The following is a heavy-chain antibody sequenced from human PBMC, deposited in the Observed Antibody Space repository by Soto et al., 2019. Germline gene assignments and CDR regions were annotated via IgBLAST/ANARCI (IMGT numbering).Heavy chain of an antibody. Sequence: QLQLQESGSGLVKPSQTLSLTCAVSGGSISSGGYSWSWIRQPPGKGLEWIGYIYHSGSTYYNPSLKSRVNISVDRSKNQFSLKLSSVTAADTAVYYCAREYYYDSSGYSSGMDVWGQGTTVTVSS. D-gene: IGHD3-22*01. CDR3: AREYYYDSSGYSSGMDV. V-gene: IGHV4-30-2*01. J-gene: IGHJ6*02. CDR2: IYHSGST. CDR1: GGSISSGGYS.